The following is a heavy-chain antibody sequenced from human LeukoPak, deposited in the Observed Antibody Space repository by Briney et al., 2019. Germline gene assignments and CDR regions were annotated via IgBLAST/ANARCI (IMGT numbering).Heavy chain of an antibody. J-gene: IGHJ4*02. CDR2: IYSGGST. Sequence: PGGSLRLSCAASGFTFSSYSMNWVRQAPGKGLEWVSVIYSGGSTYYADSVKGRFTISRDNSKNTLYLQMNSLRAEDTAVHYCATRGIAAAARLVDYWGQGTLVTVSS. D-gene: IGHD6-13*01. V-gene: IGHV3-66*01. CDR1: GFTFSSYS. CDR3: ATRGIAAAARLVDY.